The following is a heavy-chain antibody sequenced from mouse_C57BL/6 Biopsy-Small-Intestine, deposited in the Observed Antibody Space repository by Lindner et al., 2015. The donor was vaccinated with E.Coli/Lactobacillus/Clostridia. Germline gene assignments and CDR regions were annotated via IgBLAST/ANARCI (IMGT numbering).Heavy chain of an antibody. J-gene: IGHJ4*01. CDR1: GYTFTSYW. CDR2: INPSSGYT. Sequence: VQLQESGAELTKPGASVKLSCKASGYTFTSYWIHWVKQRPGQGLEWIGYINPSSGYTNYNQKFKDKATLTADKSSRTAYMQLGGLTYEDSAVYYCARNDYDHYYAMDYWGQGTSVTVSS. V-gene: IGHV1-7*01. CDR3: ARNDYDHYYAMDY. D-gene: IGHD2-4*01.